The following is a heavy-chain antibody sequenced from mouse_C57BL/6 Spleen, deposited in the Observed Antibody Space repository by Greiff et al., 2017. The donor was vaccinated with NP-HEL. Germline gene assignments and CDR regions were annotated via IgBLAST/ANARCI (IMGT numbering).Heavy chain of an antibody. CDR3: ARAGNLHDCDVDFDD. CDR2: IYPRDGST. Sequence: QVQLQQSDAELVKPGASVKISCKASGYTFTDYTIHWMKQRPEQGLEWIGYIYPRDGSTKYNEKFKGKATLTADTSSSTAYLQLNSLTSEDSAVYCYARAGNLHDCDVDFDDWGKGTTVTVSS. CDR1: GYTFTDYT. V-gene: IGHV1-78*01. J-gene: IGHJ1*03. D-gene: IGHD2-4*01.